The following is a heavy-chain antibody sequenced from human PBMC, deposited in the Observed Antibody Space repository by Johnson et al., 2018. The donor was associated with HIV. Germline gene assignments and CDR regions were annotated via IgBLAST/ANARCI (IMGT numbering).Heavy chain of an antibody. CDR3: ARVGEYCSGGSCSDAFDI. D-gene: IGHD2-15*01. Sequence: VQLVESGGGVVRPGGSLRLSCAASGFTFDDYGMSWVRQAPGQGLAWVYGINGNGGRPGYADPLTGGFTITRDNAKTSLYLQMNSLRAEDTALYYFARVGEYCSGGSCSDAFDIWGQGTMVTVSS. CDR1: GFTFDDYG. V-gene: IGHV3-20*04. CDR2: INGNGGRP. J-gene: IGHJ3*02.